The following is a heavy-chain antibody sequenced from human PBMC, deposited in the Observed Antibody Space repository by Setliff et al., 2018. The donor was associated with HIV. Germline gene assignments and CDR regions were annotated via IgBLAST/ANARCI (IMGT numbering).Heavy chain of an antibody. D-gene: IGHD2-15*01. Sequence: PSETLSLTCTVSGASIRNYYWSWVRQPPGKGLEWIGYIYNSGITNYNPSLESRVTISVDTSKNQFPLKVSSVTAADTAVYYCAREAPGSRNRWPYYFDFWGQGMLVTVSS. CDR1: GASIRNYY. V-gene: IGHV4-59*01. CDR2: IYNSGIT. J-gene: IGHJ4*02. CDR3: AREAPGSRNRWPYYFDF.